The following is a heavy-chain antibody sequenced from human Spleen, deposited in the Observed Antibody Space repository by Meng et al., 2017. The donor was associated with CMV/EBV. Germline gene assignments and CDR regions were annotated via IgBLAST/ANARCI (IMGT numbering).Heavy chain of an antibody. CDR1: GYTLSRHH. V-gene: IGHV1-46*01. D-gene: IGHD3-22*01. CDR3: ARGLYKVLLLTYNYAMDV. J-gene: IGHJ6*02. Sequence: ASVKVSCKASGYTLSRHHMHWVRQAPGQGLEWMGIINPNDGTTRYAQKFQGRVTMTRDTSTSTVYMEVSRLRSEDTAVYYCARGLYKVLLLTYNYAMDVWGQGTTVTVSS. CDR2: INPNDGTT.